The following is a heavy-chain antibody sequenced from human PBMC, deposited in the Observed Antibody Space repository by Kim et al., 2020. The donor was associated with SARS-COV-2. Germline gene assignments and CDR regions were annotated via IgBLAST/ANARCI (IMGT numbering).Heavy chain of an antibody. V-gene: IGHV3-21*01. CDR2: ISSSSSYI. J-gene: IGHJ4*02. CDR1: GFTFSSYS. Sequence: GGSLRLSCAASGFTFSSYSMNWVRQAPGKGLEWVSSISSSSSYIYYADSVKGRFTISRDNAKNSLYLQMNSLRAEDTAVYYCARDLVEGDSSGYFDWGQGTLVTVSS. D-gene: IGHD6-19*01. CDR3: ARDLVEGDSSGYFD.